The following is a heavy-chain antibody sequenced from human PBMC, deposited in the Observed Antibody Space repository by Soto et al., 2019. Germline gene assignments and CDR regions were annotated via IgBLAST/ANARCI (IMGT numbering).Heavy chain of an antibody. CDR1: GFTFSSYG. D-gene: IGHD3-10*01. J-gene: IGHJ4*02. Sequence: QVQLVESGGGVVQPGRSLRLSCAASGFTFSSYGMHWVRQAPGKGLEWVAVIAYDGSNKYYADSVKGRFTISRDNSKNTLYLQMNSLRAEATAVYYCAKALRESGSGSFDYWGQGTLVTVSS. CDR2: IAYDGSNK. V-gene: IGHV3-30*18. CDR3: AKALRESGSGSFDY.